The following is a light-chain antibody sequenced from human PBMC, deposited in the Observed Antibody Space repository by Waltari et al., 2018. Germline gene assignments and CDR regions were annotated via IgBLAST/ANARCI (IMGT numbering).Light chain of an antibody. J-gene: IGLJ2*01. CDR2: DVH. CDR1: SRDVGGYDF. V-gene: IGLV2-11*01. CDR3: CSYAGADTSVL. Sequence: QSALTQPRSVSGSPGQSVTVSCTGTSRDVGGYDFVSWYQQYPGKAPKLIMYDVHKRPPGVPDRFSGSKSGNTASLAISGLLNDDEADYYCCSYAGADTSVLFGGGTTLTVL.